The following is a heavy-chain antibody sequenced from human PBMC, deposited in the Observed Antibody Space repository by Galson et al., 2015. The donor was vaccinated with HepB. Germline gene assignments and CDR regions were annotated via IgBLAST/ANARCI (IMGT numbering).Heavy chain of an antibody. CDR3: ARARGYGSGSYFVPKRLFDY. D-gene: IGHD3-10*01. CDR1: GFTFSSYS. J-gene: IGHJ4*02. V-gene: IGHV3-48*01. CDR2: ISSSSSTI. Sequence: SLRLSCAASGFTFSSYSMNWVRRAPGKGLEWVSYISSSSSTIYYADSVKGRFTISRDNAKNSLYLQMNSLRAEDTAVYYCARARGYGSGSYFVPKRLFDYWGQGTLVTVSS.